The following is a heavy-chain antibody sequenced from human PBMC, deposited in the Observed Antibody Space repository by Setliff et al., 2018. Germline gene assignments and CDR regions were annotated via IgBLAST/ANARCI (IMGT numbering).Heavy chain of an antibody. CDR1: GYTLSKYY. D-gene: IGHD3-3*01. Sequence: GASVKVSCKASGYTLSKYYMHWVRQAPGQGLEWMGIINPSGGLIKYAQKFQGRVTMTSDTSTNTVYLEVSSLRSEDTAVYFCARDRFYNSWSGTSITAPHDAFDIWGQGTMVTVSS. CDR2: INPSGGLI. J-gene: IGHJ3*02. CDR3: ARDRFYNSWSGTSITAPHDAFDI. V-gene: IGHV1-46*03.